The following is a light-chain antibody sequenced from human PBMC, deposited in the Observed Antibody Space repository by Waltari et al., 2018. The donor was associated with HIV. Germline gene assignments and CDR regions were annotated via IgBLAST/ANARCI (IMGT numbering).Light chain of an antibody. CDR2: GNT. J-gene: IGLJ2*01. Sequence: QSVLTQPPSVSGAPGQRVTISCTGNNSNIGPNYDVHWYQQLPGTAPKLLIYGNTNRPSGVPDRFSGSKSGTSASLVITGLRAEDEADYYCQSYDSSLSGSEVFGGGTKLSVL. CDR3: QSYDSSLSGSEV. CDR1: NSNIGPNYD. V-gene: IGLV1-40*01.